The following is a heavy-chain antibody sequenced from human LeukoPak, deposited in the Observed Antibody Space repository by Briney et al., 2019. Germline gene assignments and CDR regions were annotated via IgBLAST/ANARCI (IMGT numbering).Heavy chain of an antibody. CDR1: GYTFTGYY. Sequence: SCKSSGYTFTGYYMHWVRQAPGKGLEGVAVISYDGSNKYYADSVKGRFTISRDNSKNTLYLQMNSLRAEDTAVYYCAKSDDGGLYYFDYWGQGTLVTVSS. CDR2: ISYDGSNK. D-gene: IGHD3-16*01. V-gene: IGHV3-30*18. CDR3: AKSDDGGLYYFDY. J-gene: IGHJ4*02.